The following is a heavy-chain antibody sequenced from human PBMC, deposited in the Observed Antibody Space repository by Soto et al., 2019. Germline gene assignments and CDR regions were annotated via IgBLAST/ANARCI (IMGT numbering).Heavy chain of an antibody. J-gene: IGHJ4*02. V-gene: IGHV4-61*01. CDR1: GDSVSSGNYY. Sequence: SETLSLTCTVSGDSVSSGNYYWNWIRQAPGEGLQWIGYVHHSGPTIHSPSLKSRVTISLDTSRNQFSLRLTSVTAADTAVYYCARDAYAFWSGYYAYWGQGILVTVSS. D-gene: IGHD3-3*01. CDR2: VHHSGPT. CDR3: ARDAYAFWSGYYAY.